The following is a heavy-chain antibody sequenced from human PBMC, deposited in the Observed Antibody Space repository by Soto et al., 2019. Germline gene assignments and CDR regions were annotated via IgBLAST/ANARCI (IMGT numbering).Heavy chain of an antibody. D-gene: IGHD3-3*01. CDR2: ITNDGKSA. Sequence: VQLVESGGGLVQPGGSLRLSCAASGFTFSSYWMQWVRQTPGKGLVWVGRITNDGKSAYYADSVKGRFTISRNNAKNTLYLQMNCLRDDDTSVFYCARDIWGGLAVWGKGTTVTVTS. CDR1: GFTFSSYW. CDR3: ARDIWGGLAV. V-gene: IGHV3-74*01. J-gene: IGHJ6*04.